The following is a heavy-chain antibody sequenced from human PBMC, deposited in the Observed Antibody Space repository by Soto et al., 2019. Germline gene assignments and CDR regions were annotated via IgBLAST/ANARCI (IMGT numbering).Heavy chain of an antibody. CDR3: AKEVQWCMHV. CDR2: VHPNSGGT. V-gene: IGHV1-2*02. J-gene: IGHJ6*02. CDR1: GYTFSVYH. Sequence: ASVKVSCKASGYTFSVYHMHWVRQAPGQGLEWMGWVHPNSGGTNYAQSFEGRVTMTRDTSINTPYLELSRLTPADTAEYHCAKEVQWCMHVWGQGTAVRASS. D-gene: IGHD2-8*01.